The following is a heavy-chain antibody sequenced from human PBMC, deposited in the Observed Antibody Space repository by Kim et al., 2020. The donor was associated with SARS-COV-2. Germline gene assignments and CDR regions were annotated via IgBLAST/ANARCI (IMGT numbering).Heavy chain of an antibody. CDR1: GFTFSSHW. Sequence: GGSLRLSCVASGFTFSSHWMSWVRQAPGKGLEWVANIKQDGSEKHYVDSVRGRFTISRDNAKNSLYLQMNSLRAEDTAVYYCARPGGPRLNDFDYWGQGTLVTVSS. CDR3: ARPGGPRLNDFDY. CDR2: IKQDGSEK. V-gene: IGHV3-7*01. J-gene: IGHJ4*02. D-gene: IGHD1-1*01.